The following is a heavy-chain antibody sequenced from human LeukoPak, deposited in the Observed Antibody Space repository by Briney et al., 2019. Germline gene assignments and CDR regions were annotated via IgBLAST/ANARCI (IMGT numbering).Heavy chain of an antibody. CDR3: AREYYDFWSGPYMDV. Sequence: AGSLSLSCAASGFTFSSYWLSWVGQAPWKCLAWVANIKQDGSEKYYVDSVKGRFTISRDNAKNSLYLQMNSLRAEDTAVYYCAREYYDFWSGPYMDVWGKGTTVTVSS. V-gene: IGHV3-7*01. CDR2: IKQDGSEK. D-gene: IGHD3-3*01. J-gene: IGHJ6*03. CDR1: GFTFSSYW.